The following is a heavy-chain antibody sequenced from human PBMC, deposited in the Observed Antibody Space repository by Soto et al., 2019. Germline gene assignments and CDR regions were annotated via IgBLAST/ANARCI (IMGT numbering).Heavy chain of an antibody. CDR3: ASLPTPYCGGDCGMDV. CDR2: INPSGGST. CDR1: GYTFTSYY. D-gene: IGHD2-21*02. J-gene: IGHJ6*02. V-gene: IGHV1-46*01. Sequence: QVQLVQSGAEVKKPGASVKVSCEASGYTFTSYYMHWVRQAPGQGLEWMGIINPSGGSTSYAQKFQGRVTMTRDTSTSTVYMELSSLRSEDTAVYYCASLPTPYCGGDCGMDVWGQGTTVTVSS.